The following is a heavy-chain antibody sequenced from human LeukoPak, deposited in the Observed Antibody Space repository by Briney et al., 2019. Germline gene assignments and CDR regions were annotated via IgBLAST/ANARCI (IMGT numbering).Heavy chain of an antibody. D-gene: IGHD3-22*01. CDR3: ARGGHDSSGYYDVMDDY. V-gene: IGHV1-18*01. CDR1: DYTFTSYG. J-gene: IGHJ4*02. CDR2: ISAYNGNT. Sequence: ASVKVSCKASDYTFTSYGISWVRQAPGQGLEWMGWISAYNGNTDYAQKLQGRVTMTTDTSTSTAYMELRSLRSDDTAVYYCARGGHDSSGYYDVMDDYWGQGTLVTVSS.